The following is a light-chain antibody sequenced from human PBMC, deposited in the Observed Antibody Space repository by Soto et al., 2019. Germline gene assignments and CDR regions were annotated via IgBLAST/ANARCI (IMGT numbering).Light chain of an antibody. CDR3: SSYGGSCSYV. CDR1: STDVGGYSY. Sequence: QSVLTQPPSVSGSPGQSVTISCTGTSTDVGGYSYVSWYQQHPGKAPKLMMYDVKTRPSGIPDRFSGSKSGNTASLTIAGLADDEAEYYCCSSYGGSCSYVFGRGTKLTVL. V-gene: IGLV2-11*01. CDR2: DVK. J-gene: IGLJ1*01.